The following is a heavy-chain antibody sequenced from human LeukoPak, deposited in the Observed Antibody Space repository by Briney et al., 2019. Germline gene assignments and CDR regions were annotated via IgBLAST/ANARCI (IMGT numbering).Heavy chain of an antibody. CDR3: AIDMDTCPDLFDY. V-gene: IGHV1-2*02. D-gene: IGHD5-18*01. Sequence: ASVTVSFKASGYTFTDYYIHWVRQAPGQGGEGMGWINPNSGDTDYSQKFQGRATMTRDTSISTAYMELSSLRSDDTPVYYFAIDMDTCPDLFDYWGQGTLVTVSS. CDR1: GYTFTDYY. CDR2: INPNSGDT. J-gene: IGHJ4*02.